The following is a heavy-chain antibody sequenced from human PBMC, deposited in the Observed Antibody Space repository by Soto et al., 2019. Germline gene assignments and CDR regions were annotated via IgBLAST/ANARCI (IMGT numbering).Heavy chain of an antibody. D-gene: IGHD1-20*01. Sequence: GESLKISCKASGYSFSKYWIGWVRQMPGKGLDWMGTIYPGDSNTRYSPSFEGQVIISADRSISTTYLQWSSLNASDTAIYYCARAGITSRTFAVWGQGALVTVSS. CDR1: GYSFSKYW. J-gene: IGHJ4*02. CDR3: ARAGITSRTFAV. CDR2: IYPGDSNT. V-gene: IGHV5-51*01.